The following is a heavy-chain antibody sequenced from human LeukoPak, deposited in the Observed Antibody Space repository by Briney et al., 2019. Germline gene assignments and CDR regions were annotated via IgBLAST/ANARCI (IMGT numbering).Heavy chain of an antibody. Sequence: GESLRLSCAASGFPFSSYAMSWVRQPPGKGPEWVSGVSGSGDTTYYADSVKGRFTISRDNSKNTLYLQMDSLRAEDAAVYYCAKSDYYDESGHPSSFEYWGQGTLVTVSS. J-gene: IGHJ4*02. V-gene: IGHV3-23*01. CDR3: AKSDYYDESGHPSSFEY. CDR1: GFPFSSYA. D-gene: IGHD3-16*01. CDR2: VSGSGDTT.